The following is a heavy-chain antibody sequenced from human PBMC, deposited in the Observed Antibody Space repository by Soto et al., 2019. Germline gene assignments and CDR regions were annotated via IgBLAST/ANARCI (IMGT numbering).Heavy chain of an antibody. CDR3: ARRKERSGPYYLDL. Sequence: ASVKVSCKASGFTFITYDFSWLRQAAGQGLEWMGWMNPNNGNAGFAQKFRGRINMTRNISISTAYLELSSLRSDDSAVYFCARRKERSGPYYLDLWGQGTQVTVSS. D-gene: IGHD6-25*01. CDR1: GFTFITYD. J-gene: IGHJ4*02. CDR2: MNPNNGNA. V-gene: IGHV1-8*01.